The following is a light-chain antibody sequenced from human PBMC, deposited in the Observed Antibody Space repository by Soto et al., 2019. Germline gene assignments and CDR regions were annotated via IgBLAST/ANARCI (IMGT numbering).Light chain of an antibody. J-gene: IGLJ1*01. Sequence: QSALTQPHSASGSPGQSVTISFTGTSSDVGGYNYVSWYQQHPGKAPKLMIYEVSKRPSGVPDRFSGSKSGNTASLTVSGLQAEDEADYYCSSYAGSNRVFGTGTKVTVL. V-gene: IGLV2-8*01. CDR3: SSYAGSNRV. CDR2: EVS. CDR1: SSDVGGYNY.